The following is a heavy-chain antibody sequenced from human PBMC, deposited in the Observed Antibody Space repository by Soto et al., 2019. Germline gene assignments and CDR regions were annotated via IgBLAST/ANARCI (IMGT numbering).Heavy chain of an antibody. CDR3: ARDLGIGYSYGLYGMDV. Sequence: SVKVSCKVSGGTFSSYAISWVRQAPGQGLEWMGGIIPIFGTANYAQKFQGRVTITADESTSTAYMELSSLRSEDTAVYYCARDLGIGYSYGLYGMDVWGQGTTVTVSS. J-gene: IGHJ6*02. CDR1: GGTFSSYA. V-gene: IGHV1-69*13. D-gene: IGHD5-18*01. CDR2: IIPIFGTA.